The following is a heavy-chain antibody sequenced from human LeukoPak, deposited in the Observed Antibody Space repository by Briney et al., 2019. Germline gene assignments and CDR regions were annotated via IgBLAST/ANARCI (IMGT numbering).Heavy chain of an antibody. CDR2: INPSGGST. J-gene: IGHJ4*02. V-gene: IGHV1-46*01. CDR1: GGTFSSYA. D-gene: IGHD2-21*02. CDR3: TRDGMVVTAMDSFDY. Sequence: PGASVKVSCKASGGTFSSYAISWVRQAPGQGLEWMGIINPSGGSTSYAQKFQGRVTMTRDTSTSTVYMELSSLRSEDTAVYYCTRDGMVVTAMDSFDYSGQGTLVTVSS.